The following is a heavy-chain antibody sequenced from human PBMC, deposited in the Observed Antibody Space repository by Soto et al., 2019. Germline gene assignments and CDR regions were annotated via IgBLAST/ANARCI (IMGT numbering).Heavy chain of an antibody. CDR3: ATDVLGYCSGGSCYHPPTGPAGAFVI. D-gene: IGHD2-15*01. Sequence: ASVKVSCKVSGYTLTDLSMHWVRQAPGKGLEWMGGFDPEDGETIYAQKFQGRVTMTEDTSTDTAYMELSSLRSEDTAVYYCATDVLGYCSGGSCYHPPTGPAGAFVIWGQGTMVTVSS. CDR1: GYTLTDLS. V-gene: IGHV1-24*01. CDR2: FDPEDGET. J-gene: IGHJ3*02.